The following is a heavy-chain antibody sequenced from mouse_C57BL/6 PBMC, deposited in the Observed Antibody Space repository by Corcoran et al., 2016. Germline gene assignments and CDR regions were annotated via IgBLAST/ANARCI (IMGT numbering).Heavy chain of an antibody. J-gene: IGHJ2*01. Sequence: EVQLQQSGPELVKPGASVKISCKASGYTFTDYYMNWVKQSHGKSLEWIGDINPNNGGTSYNQKFKGKATLTVDKSSSTAYMELRSLTSEDSAVYYCARWGEPLDYWGQGTTLTVSS. D-gene: IGHD6-1*01. CDR1: GYTFTDYY. V-gene: IGHV1-26*01. CDR3: ARWGEPLDY. CDR2: INPNNGGT.